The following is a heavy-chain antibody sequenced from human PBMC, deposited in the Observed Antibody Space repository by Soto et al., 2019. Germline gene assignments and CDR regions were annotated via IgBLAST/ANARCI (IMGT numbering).Heavy chain of an antibody. J-gene: IGHJ6*02. CDR2: IRSKAYGGTT. Sequence: GGSLRLSCTASGFTFGDYAMSWVRQAPGKGLEWVGFIRSKAYGGTTEYAASVKGRFTISRDDSKSIAYLQMNSLKTEDTAVYYCTRVVGSMVVTATDYYYGMDVWGQGTTVTVSS. CDR1: GFTFGDYA. V-gene: IGHV3-49*04. CDR3: TRVVGSMVVTATDYYYGMDV. D-gene: IGHD2-21*02.